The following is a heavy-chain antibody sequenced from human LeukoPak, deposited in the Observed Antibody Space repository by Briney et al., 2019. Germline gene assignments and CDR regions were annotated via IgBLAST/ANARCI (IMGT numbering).Heavy chain of an antibody. Sequence: GGSLRLSCTASGFTFSHYGMNWVRQAPGKGLEWVSALSDSGGDTYYADSVKGRFTISRDNSKNTLYLQMNSLTVEDTAVYYCAKEIGATLPFDYWGQGTLVTVSS. D-gene: IGHD3-16*01. CDR1: GFTFSHYG. CDR2: LSDSGGDT. CDR3: AKEIGATLPFDY. V-gene: IGHV3-23*01. J-gene: IGHJ4*02.